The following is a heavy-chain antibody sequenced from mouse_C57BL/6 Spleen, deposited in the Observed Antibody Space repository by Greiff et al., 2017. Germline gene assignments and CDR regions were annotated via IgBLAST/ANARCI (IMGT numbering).Heavy chain of an antibody. CDR2: IDPETGGT. Sequence: QVQLKQSGAELVRPGASVTLSCKASGYTFTDYEMHWVKQTPVHGLEWIGAIDPETGGTAYNQKFKGKAILTADKSSSTAYMELRSLTSEDSAVYYCTRAAGLTFDYWGQGTTLTVSS. D-gene: IGHD2-12*01. V-gene: IGHV1-15*01. CDR3: TRAAGLTFDY. CDR1: GYTFTDYE. J-gene: IGHJ2*01.